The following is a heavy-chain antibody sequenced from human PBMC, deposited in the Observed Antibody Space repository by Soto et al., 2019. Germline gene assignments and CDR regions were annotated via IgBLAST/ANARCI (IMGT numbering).Heavy chain of an antibody. J-gene: IGHJ6*02. CDR3: ATKVRVTNYLYYGMDV. Sequence: QVQLVESGGGVVQPGRALRLSCAASGFSFNTSGMHWVRQAPGKGLEWVAVIAFDGSQEFYGDSVRSRFTISRDNSKNTLFLQMKRLPPEDTAVYYCATKVRVTNYLYYGMDVWGQGTTVTVSS. V-gene: IGHV3-30*03. D-gene: IGHD3-10*01. CDR2: IAFDGSQE. CDR1: GFSFNTSG.